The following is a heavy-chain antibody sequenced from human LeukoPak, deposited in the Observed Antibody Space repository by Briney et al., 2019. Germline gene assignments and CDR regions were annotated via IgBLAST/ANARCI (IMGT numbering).Heavy chain of an antibody. CDR3: ARMRDYGDYELDY. Sequence: GGSLRLSCAASGFTFSDYYMSWIRQAPGKGLEWVSYISSSGSTIYYADSVKGRFTISRDNAKNSLYLQMDSLRAEDTAVYYCARMRDYGDYELDYWGQGTLVTVSS. V-gene: IGHV3-11*04. CDR2: ISSSGSTI. CDR1: GFTFSDYY. J-gene: IGHJ4*02. D-gene: IGHD4-17*01.